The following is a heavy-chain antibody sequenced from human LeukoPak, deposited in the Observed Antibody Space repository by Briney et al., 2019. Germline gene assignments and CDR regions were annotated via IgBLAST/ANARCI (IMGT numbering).Heavy chain of an antibody. CDR1: GFTFRIFA. CDR2: ISGRGDDT. J-gene: IGHJ4*02. V-gene: IGHV3-23*01. CDR3: ARRTTKKNYSDFILDY. D-gene: IGHD4-11*01. Sequence: GGSLRLSCVASGFTFRIFAMSWVRQAPGKGLEWVSTISGRGDDTYFADSVKGRFTISRDNSKNTLYMQMNSLRAEDTAVYYCARRTTKKNYSDFILDYWGQGTLVTVSS.